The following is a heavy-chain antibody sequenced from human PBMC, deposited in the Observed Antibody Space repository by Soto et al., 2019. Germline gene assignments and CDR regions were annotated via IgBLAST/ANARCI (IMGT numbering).Heavy chain of an antibody. D-gene: IGHD3-22*01. CDR1: GYTFAGYY. CDR3: ATRGPDYYDSSGYATPDYYYYYVLAV. CDR2: INPNSGGT. Sequence: SLQVSCKASGYTFAGYYMHWVRQAPGQGLEWMGWINPNSGGTNYAQKFQGRVTMTRDTSISTAYMELSRLRSDDTAVYYCATRGPDYYDSSGYATPDYYYYYVLAVWGQRNTV. J-gene: IGHJ6*02. V-gene: IGHV1-2*02.